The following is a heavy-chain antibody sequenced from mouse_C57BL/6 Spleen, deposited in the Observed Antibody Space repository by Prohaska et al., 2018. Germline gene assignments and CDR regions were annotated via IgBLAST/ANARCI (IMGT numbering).Heavy chain of an antibody. CDR2: IDPSDSYT. D-gene: IGHD4-1*01. Sequence: QVQLQQPGAELVMPGASVKLSCKASGYTFTSYWMHWVKQRPGQGLEWIGEIDPSDSYTNYNQKCKGKATLTVDKSSSTAYMQLSSLTSEDSAVYYCARLGTGTKGYFDVWGTGTTVTVSS. J-gene: IGHJ1*03. V-gene: IGHV1-69*01. CDR3: ARLGTGTKGYFDV. CDR1: GYTFTSYW.